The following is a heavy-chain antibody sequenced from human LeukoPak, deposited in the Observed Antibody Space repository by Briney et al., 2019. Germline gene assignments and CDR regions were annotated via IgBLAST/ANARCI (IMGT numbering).Heavy chain of an antibody. CDR2: IDYSGAT. CDR3: AREAEGGQQLVRAFDI. Sequence: SETLSLTCAFYGGSFTYYYWGWIRQPPGKGLEWIGEIDYSGATNYHTSLKSRISISIDTSKNQFSLKLNSVTAADTAVYYCAREAEGGQQLVRAFDIWGQGTMVTVSS. J-gene: IGHJ3*02. V-gene: IGHV4-34*01. D-gene: IGHD6-13*01. CDR1: GGSFTYYY.